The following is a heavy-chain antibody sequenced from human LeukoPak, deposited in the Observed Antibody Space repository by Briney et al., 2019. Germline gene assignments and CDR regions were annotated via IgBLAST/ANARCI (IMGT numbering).Heavy chain of an antibody. CDR1: GGTFTSYA. CDR3: ARDAFGSGSYYNVYYFDY. J-gene: IGHJ4*02. Sequence: SVKVSCKASGGTFTSYAISWVRQAPGQGLEWMGGIIPIFGTANYAQKFQGRVTITTDESTSTAYMELSSLRSEDTAVYYYARDAFGSGSYYNVYYFDYWGQGTLVTVSS. V-gene: IGHV1-69*05. D-gene: IGHD3-10*01. CDR2: IIPIFGTA.